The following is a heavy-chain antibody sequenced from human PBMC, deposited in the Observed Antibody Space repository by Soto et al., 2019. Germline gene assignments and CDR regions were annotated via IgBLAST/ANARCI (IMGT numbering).Heavy chain of an antibody. CDR3: ARGVTAGVDY. V-gene: IGHV1-8*01. Sequence: QVQLVQSGAEVREPGASVKVSCKASGYSFTSLDINWVRQTTGQGLEWMGWMQPSSGRTGYAQKFQGRVTMTRDTSINTAYMELSSLTSDDTAFLYWARGVTAGVDYWGQGTLVTVSS. J-gene: IGHJ4*02. CDR2: MQPSSGRT. D-gene: IGHD1-26*01. CDR1: GYSFTSLD.